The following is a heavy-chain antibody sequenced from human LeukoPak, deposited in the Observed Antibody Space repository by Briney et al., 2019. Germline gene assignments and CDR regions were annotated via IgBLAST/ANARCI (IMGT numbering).Heavy chain of an antibody. J-gene: IGHJ3*02. CDR3: ARWRGGDAFDI. V-gene: IGHV4-59*01. CDR2: IYYSGST. CDR1: GGSISSYY. Sequence: KPSETLSLTCTVSGGSISSYYWSRIRQPPGKGLEWIGYIYYSGSTNYNPSLKSRVTISVDTSKNQFSLKLSSVTAADTAVYYCARWRGGDAFDIWGQGTMVTVSS. D-gene: IGHD5-12*01.